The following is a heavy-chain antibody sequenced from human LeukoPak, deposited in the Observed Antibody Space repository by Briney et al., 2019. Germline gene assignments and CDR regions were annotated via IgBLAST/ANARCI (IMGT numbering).Heavy chain of an antibody. J-gene: IGHJ4*02. CDR2: IYYSGST. D-gene: IGHD6-19*01. V-gene: IGHV4-34*01. CDR1: GGSFSGYY. Sequence: SETLSLTCAVYGGSFSGYYWSWIRQPPGKGLEWIGSIYYSGSTYYNPSLKSRVTISVDTSKNQFSLKLSSVTAADTAVYYCASGIAVAGPRIGYWGQGTLVTVSS. CDR3: ASGIAVAGPRIGY.